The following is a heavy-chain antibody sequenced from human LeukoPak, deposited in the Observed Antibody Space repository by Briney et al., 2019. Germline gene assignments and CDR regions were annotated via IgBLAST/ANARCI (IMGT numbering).Heavy chain of an antibody. J-gene: IGHJ4*02. CDR2: INSDGSST. V-gene: IGHV3-74*01. D-gene: IGHD4-23*01. Sequence: GGSLRLSCAASGFTFSSYWMHWVRQAPGKGLVWVSRINSDGSSTSYADSVKGRFTISRDNAKNTLYLQMNSLRAEDTAVYYCASRDDTVVTPAPDYWGQGTLVTVSS. CDR3: ASRDDTVVTPAPDY. CDR1: GFTFSSYW.